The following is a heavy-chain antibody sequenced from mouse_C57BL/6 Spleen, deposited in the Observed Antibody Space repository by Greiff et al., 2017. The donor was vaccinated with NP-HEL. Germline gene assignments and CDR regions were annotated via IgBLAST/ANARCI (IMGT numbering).Heavy chain of an antibody. V-gene: IGHV14-4*01. Sequence: EVQLQQSGAELVRPGASVKLSCTASGFNIKDDYMHWVKQRPEQGLEWIGWIDPENGDTEYASKFQGKATITADTSSNTAYLQLSSLTSEDTAVYYCTPSYYDYDGFAYWGQGTLVTVSA. CDR1: GFNIKDDY. CDR3: TPSYYDYDGFAY. J-gene: IGHJ3*01. D-gene: IGHD2-4*01. CDR2: IDPENGDT.